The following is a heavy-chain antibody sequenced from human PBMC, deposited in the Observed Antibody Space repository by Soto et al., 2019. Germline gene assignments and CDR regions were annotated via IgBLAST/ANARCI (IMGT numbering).Heavy chain of an antibody. J-gene: IGHJ4*02. V-gene: IGHV3-30*03. CDR3: ATTKVVLAVAGRPLDY. Sequence: GGSLRLSCAASGFTFSSYGMHWVRQAPGKGLEWVAVISYDGSNKYYADSVKGRFTISRDNSKNTLYLQMNSLRAEDTAVYYCATTKVVLAVAGRPLDYWGQGTLVTVSS. CDR2: ISYDGSNK. CDR1: GFTFSSYG. D-gene: IGHD6-19*01.